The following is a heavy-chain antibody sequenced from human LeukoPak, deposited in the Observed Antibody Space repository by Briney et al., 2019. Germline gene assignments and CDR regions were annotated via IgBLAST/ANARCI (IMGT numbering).Heavy chain of an antibody. Sequence: SETLSLTCAVYGGSFSGYYWSWIRQPPGKGLEWIGEINHSGSTNYNPSLKSRVTISVDTSKNQFSLKLSSVTAADTAVYYCARDWMRGIAAASYCGYWGQGTLVTVSS. D-gene: IGHD6-13*01. V-gene: IGHV4-34*01. J-gene: IGHJ4*02. CDR2: INHSGST. CDR3: ARDWMRGIAAASYCGY. CDR1: GGSFSGYY.